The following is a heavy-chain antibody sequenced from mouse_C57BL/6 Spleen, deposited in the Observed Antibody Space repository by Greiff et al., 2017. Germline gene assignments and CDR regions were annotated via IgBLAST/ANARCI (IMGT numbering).Heavy chain of an antibody. D-gene: IGHD1-1*01. J-gene: IGHJ2*01. CDR2: IHPNSGST. CDR1: GYTFTSYW. V-gene: IGHV1-64*01. CDR3: ARDYYGSRWDY. Sequence: VQLQQPGAELVKPGASVKLSCKASGYTFTSYWMHWVKQRPGQGLEWIGMIHPNSGSTNYNEKFKSKATLTVDKSSSTAYMQLSSLTSEDSAVYYCARDYYGSRWDYWGQGTTLTVSS.